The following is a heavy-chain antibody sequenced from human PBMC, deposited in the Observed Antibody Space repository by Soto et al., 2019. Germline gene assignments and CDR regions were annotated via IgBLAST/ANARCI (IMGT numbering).Heavy chain of an antibody. CDR1: GFTFSSYA. J-gene: IGHJ3*02. Sequence: EVQLLESGGGLVQPGGSLRLSCAAAGFTFSSYAMSWVRQAPGKGLEWVSAISGSGGSTYYADSVKGRFTISRDNSKNTLYLQMNSLRAEDTAVYYCAKDSSVLRFLEWLSIDAFDIWGQGTMVTVSS. CDR3: AKDSSVLRFLEWLSIDAFDI. D-gene: IGHD3-3*01. V-gene: IGHV3-23*01. CDR2: ISGSGGST.